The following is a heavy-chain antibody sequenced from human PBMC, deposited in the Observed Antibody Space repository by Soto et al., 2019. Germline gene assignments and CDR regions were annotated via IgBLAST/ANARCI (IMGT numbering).Heavy chain of an antibody. CDR3: AKNLNSSWCPCGH. CDR1: GFAVSSNF. D-gene: IGHD6-13*01. CDR2: IYGTTNT. Sequence: ELQLVESGGGLIQPGGSLRLSCAASGFAVSSNFVSWVRQAPGQGLEFVSVIYGTTNTFYADSVKGRFTISRDNSKNTVYLQMNNLRAEDTAMYYCAKNLNSSWCPCGHWGQGTLVTVSS. V-gene: IGHV3-53*01. J-gene: IGHJ4*02.